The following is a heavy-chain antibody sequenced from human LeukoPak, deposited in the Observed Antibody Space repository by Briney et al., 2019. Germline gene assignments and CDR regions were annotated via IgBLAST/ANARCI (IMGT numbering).Heavy chain of an antibody. D-gene: IGHD6-19*01. CDR2: IKEDGSEK. V-gene: IGHV3-7*01. Sequence: GGSLRLSCAAPGFTFRRSWMSWVRQAPGKELEWLTNIKEDGSEKNYLDSVRGRFTISRGNAKNTLYLQMNNLRTEDTSVYYCVRDGSGPGHNWGQGTLVIVSS. CDR3: VRDGSGPGHN. CDR1: GFTFRRSW. J-gene: IGHJ4*02.